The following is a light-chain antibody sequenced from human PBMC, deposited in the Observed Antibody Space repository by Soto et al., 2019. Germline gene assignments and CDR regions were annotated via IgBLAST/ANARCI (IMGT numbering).Light chain of an antibody. CDR3: QQRSNWPPIT. CDR2: DAS. Sequence: EVMLSQSPVTLSLSQGERATLSCRASQSVSSSYLAWYQQKPGQAPRLLIYDASNRATGIPARFSGSGSGTDFTLTISSLEPEDFAVYYCQQRSNWPPITFGQGTRLEIK. J-gene: IGKJ5*01. CDR1: QSVSSSY. V-gene: IGKV3D-20*02.